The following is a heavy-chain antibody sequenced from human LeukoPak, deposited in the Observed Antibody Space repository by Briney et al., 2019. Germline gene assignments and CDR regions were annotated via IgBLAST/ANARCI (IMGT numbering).Heavy chain of an antibody. CDR2: ISGSGGST. Sequence: GGSLRLSCAASGFTFSTYGMHWVRQAPGKGLEWVSAISGSGGSTYYADSVKGRFTISRDNSKNTLYLQMNSLRAEDTAVYYCAKTKMTTHHFDYWGQGTLVTVSS. CDR3: AKTKMTTHHFDY. CDR1: GFTFSTYG. D-gene: IGHD4-17*01. V-gene: IGHV3-23*01. J-gene: IGHJ4*02.